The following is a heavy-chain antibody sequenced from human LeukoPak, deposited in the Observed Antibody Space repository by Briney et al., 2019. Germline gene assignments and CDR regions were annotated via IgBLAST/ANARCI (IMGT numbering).Heavy chain of an antibody. Sequence: SETLSLPCTVSGYSISSGYYWGWIRQPPGKGLEWIGSIYHSGSTYYNPSLKSRVTISVDTSKNQFSLKLSSVTAADTAVYYCAGSSIVVVPGAVDYWGQGTLVTVSS. J-gene: IGHJ4*02. D-gene: IGHD2-2*01. CDR3: AGSSIVVVPGAVDY. CDR2: IYHSGST. CDR1: GYSISSGYY. V-gene: IGHV4-38-2*02.